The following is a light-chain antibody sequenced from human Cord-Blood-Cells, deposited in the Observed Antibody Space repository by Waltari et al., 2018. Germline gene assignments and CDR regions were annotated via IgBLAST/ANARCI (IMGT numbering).Light chain of an antibody. J-gene: IGKJ2*03. CDR2: WAS. CDR3: QQYYSTPYS. Sequence: DIVMTQSPDSLAVSLGERATINCKSSRSVLYSSNNKNYLAWYQQKPGQPPKLLIYWASTRESGVPDRFSGSGSGTDFTLTISSLQAEDVAVYYCQQYYSTPYSFVQGTKLEIK. CDR1: RSVLYSSNNKNY. V-gene: IGKV4-1*01.